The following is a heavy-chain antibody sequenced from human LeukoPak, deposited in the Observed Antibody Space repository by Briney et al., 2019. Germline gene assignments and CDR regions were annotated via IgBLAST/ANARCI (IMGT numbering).Heavy chain of an antibody. CDR1: GGSISSYY. V-gene: IGHV4-4*07. CDR2: IYTSGST. CDR3: AREGGATTYYFDY. Sequence: SETLSLTCTVSGGSISSYYWSWIRQPARKGLEWIGRIYTSGSTNYNPSLKSRVTISVDKPKNQFSLKLSSVTAADTAVYYCAREGGATTYYFDYWGQGTLVTVSS. J-gene: IGHJ4*02. D-gene: IGHD1-26*01.